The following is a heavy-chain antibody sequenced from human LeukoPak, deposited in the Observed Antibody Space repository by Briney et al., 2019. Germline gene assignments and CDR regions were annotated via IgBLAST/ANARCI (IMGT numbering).Heavy chain of an antibody. CDR3: ARLTLYGSGSYYKD. J-gene: IGHJ4*02. Sequence: ASVKVSCKASGYTFTSYGISWVRQAPGQGLEWMGWISGYSGDTNYAQKFQGRVTMTTDTSTSTVYMDLRSLRSDDTAVYYCARLTLYGSGSYYKDWGQGTLVTVSS. V-gene: IGHV1-18*01. CDR1: GYTFTSYG. CDR2: ISGYSGDT. D-gene: IGHD3-10*01.